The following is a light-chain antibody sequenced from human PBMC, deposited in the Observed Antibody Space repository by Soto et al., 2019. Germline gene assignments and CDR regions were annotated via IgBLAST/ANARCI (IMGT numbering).Light chain of an antibody. CDR2: EVT. V-gene: IGLV2-8*01. Sequence: QSALTQPPSASGSPGQSVTISCTGTSSDVGGYNYVSWYQQHPGKAPKLMVYEVTTRPSGVPDRFSGSKSGNTASLTVSGLQADDEADYYCSSRAGSAPYVFGTGTKLTVL. CDR1: SSDVGGYNY. J-gene: IGLJ1*01. CDR3: SSRAGSAPYV.